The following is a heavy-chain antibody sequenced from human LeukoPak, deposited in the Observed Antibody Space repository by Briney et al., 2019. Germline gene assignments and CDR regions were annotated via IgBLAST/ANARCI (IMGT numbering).Heavy chain of an antibody. D-gene: IGHD3-22*01. CDR2: ISYDGNNK. CDR1: GFTFSNCG. V-gene: IGHV3-30*18. J-gene: IGHJ4*02. Sequence: GRSLRLSCAASGFTFSNCGMHWVRQAPDKGLEWVAVISYDGNNKYYADSVKGRFTLSRDNSKNTLYLEMNSLRAGDTAVYYCAKDTSWGSAYYNLDYWGQGTLVTVSS. CDR3: AKDTSWGSAYYNLDY.